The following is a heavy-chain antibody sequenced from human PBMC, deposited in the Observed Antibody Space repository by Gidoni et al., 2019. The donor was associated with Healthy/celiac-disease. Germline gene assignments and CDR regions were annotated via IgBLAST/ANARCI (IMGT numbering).Heavy chain of an antibody. J-gene: IGHJ4*02. Sequence: QVTLKESGPVLVKPTETLTLTCTVSGFSLSNARMGVSWIRQPPGKALEWLAHIFSNDEKSYSTSLKSRLTISKDTSKSQVVLTMTNMDPVDTATYYCARIQDTEEESRYYDILTGYYRGGGYYFDYWGQGTLVTVSS. CDR2: IFSNDEK. D-gene: IGHD3-9*01. CDR1: GFSLSNARMG. CDR3: ARIQDTEEESRYYDILTGYYRGGGYYFDY. V-gene: IGHV2-26*01.